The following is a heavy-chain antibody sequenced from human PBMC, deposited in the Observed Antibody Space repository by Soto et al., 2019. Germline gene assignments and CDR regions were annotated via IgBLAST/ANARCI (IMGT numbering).Heavy chain of an antibody. V-gene: IGHV1-69*12. Sequence: QVQLVQSGAEVKKPGSSVKVSCKASGGTFSSYAISWVRQAPGQGLEWMGGIIPIFGTANYAQKFQGTVTIAADQSTSTAYMELSSLRSEDTAVYYCARPHSSNTAMVTAYYYYGMDVWGQGTTVTVSS. J-gene: IGHJ6*02. CDR2: IIPIFGTA. CDR1: GGTFSSYA. CDR3: ARPHSSNTAMVTAYYYYGMDV. D-gene: IGHD5-18*01.